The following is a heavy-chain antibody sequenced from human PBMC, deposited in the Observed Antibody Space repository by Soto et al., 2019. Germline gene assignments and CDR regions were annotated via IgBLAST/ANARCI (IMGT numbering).Heavy chain of an antibody. CDR1: GYSFSSYW. J-gene: IGHJ4*02. CDR3: ASSVLVTSTMNYFDL. D-gene: IGHD2-8*02. Sequence: GESLKISCKASGYSFSSYWIAWVRQMPGKGLEWLGIIYPDDSDTRYSPSFLGQVTISADKSIKTTYLQWSSLKASDTAIYFCASSVLVTSTMNYFDLWGQGTLVTVSS. V-gene: IGHV5-51*01. CDR2: IYPDDSDT.